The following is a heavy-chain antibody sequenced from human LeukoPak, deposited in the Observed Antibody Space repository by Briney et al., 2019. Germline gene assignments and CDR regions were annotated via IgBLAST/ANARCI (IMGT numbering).Heavy chain of an antibody. CDR1: GLTFSYYG. Sequence: GGSLRLSCAASGLTFSYYGMHWVRQAPGKGLEWVTYIWYDGSNTYYADSVKGRFTISRDNSKNTLYLQMNSLRAEDTAVYYCARVSRSGYYTGSRKLYYYMDVWGKGTTVTVSS. CDR3: ARVSRSGYYTGSRKLYYYMDV. CDR2: IWYDGSNT. D-gene: IGHD3-3*01. J-gene: IGHJ6*03. V-gene: IGHV3-33*01.